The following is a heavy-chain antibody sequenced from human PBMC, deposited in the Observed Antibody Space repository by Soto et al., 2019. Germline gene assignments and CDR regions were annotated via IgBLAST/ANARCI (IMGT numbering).Heavy chain of an antibody. Sequence: QVQLVQSGSEVKKPGSSVKVSCKASGGSFSSNPISWVRQAPGQGLEWMAGIIPIFATVHYAQKFQGRVTITADESTSTAYTELTSLRSEYTAVYFCARGGRGYSSAPRYYFDYWGQGTLVTVSS. CDR1: GGSFSSNP. CDR2: IIPIFATV. V-gene: IGHV1-69*01. J-gene: IGHJ4*02. CDR3: ARGGRGYSSAPRYYFDY. D-gene: IGHD5-18*01.